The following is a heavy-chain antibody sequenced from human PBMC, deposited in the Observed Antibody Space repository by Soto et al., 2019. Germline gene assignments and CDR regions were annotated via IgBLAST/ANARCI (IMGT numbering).Heavy chain of an antibody. J-gene: IGHJ2*01. CDR1: GFTVSSNY. CDR3: ARPTPDYLQTDWYFDL. D-gene: IGHD4-17*01. CDR2: IYSGGST. Sequence: EVQLVETGGGLIQPGGSLRLSCAASGFTVSSNYMSWVRQAPGKGLEWVSVIYSGGSTYYADSVKGRFTISRDNSKNTLYLQMNSLRAEDTAVYYCARPTPDYLQTDWYFDLWGRGTLVTVSS. V-gene: IGHV3-53*02.